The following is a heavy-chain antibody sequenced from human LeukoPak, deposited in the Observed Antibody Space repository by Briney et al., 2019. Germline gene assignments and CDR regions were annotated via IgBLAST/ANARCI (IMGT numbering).Heavy chain of an antibody. CDR1: GGSISSSSYY. V-gene: IGHV4-39*07. Sequence: SETLSLTCTVSGGSISSSSYYWGWIRQPPGKGLEWIGSIYYSGSTYYNPSLKSRVTISVDTSKNQFSLKLSSVTAADTAVYYCARDSEGYFDDWGQGTLVTVSS. CDR3: ARDSEGYFDD. CDR2: IYYSGST. J-gene: IGHJ4*02.